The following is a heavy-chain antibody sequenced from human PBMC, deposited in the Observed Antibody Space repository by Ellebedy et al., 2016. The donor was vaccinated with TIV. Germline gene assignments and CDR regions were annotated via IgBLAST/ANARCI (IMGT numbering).Heavy chain of an antibody. CDR3: ARNDAMDV. Sequence: PGGSLGLSCAASGFTFSSYIIHWVRQAPGKGLEWVAVMSKDRSKEFYVDSVKGRFTISEDFSKSILYLQMNSLRAEDTAVYYCARNDAMDVWGQGTTVTVSS. V-gene: IGHV3-30-3*01. CDR1: GFTFSSYI. CDR2: MSKDRSKE. J-gene: IGHJ6*02.